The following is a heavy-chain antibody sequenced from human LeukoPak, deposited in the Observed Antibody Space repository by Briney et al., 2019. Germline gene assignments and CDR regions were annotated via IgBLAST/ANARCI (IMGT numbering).Heavy chain of an antibody. CDR1: GFTFSNAW. V-gene: IGHV3-23*01. D-gene: IGHD1-20*01. CDR3: AKGATLTGTTDYGMDV. CDR2: ISGSGGST. Sequence: GGSLRLSCVASGFTFSNAWMSWVRQAPGKGLEWVSAISGSGGSTYYADSVKGRFTISRDNSKNTLYLQMNSLRAEDTAVYYCAKGATLTGTTDYGMDVWGQGTTVTVSS. J-gene: IGHJ6*02.